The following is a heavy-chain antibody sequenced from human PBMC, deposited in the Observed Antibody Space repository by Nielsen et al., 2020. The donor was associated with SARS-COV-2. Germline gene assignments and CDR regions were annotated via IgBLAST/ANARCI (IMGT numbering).Heavy chain of an antibody. J-gene: IGHJ3*02. CDR2: ISSSSSYI. CDR3: ARVARGETGFDAFDI. CDR1: GFTFSSYS. V-gene: IGHV3-21*01. Sequence: GESLKISCAASGFTFSSYSMNWVRQAPGKGLEWVSSISSSSSYIYYADSVKGRFTISRDNAKNSLYLQMNSLRAEDTAVYYCARVARGETGFDAFDIWGQGTMVTVSS. D-gene: IGHD2-21*01.